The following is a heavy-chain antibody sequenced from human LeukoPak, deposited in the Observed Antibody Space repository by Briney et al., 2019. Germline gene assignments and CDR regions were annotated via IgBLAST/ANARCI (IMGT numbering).Heavy chain of an antibody. CDR2: ISSSSSYT. CDR1: GFTFSDYY. D-gene: IGHD6-19*01. J-gene: IGHJ4*02. Sequence: GGSLRLSCAASGFTFSDYYMSWIRQAPGRGLEWVSYISSSSSYTNYADPVKGRFTISRDNAKNSLYLQMNSLRAEDTAVYYCARGGIAVAGTYYFDYWGQGTLVTVSS. CDR3: ARGGIAVAGTYYFDY. V-gene: IGHV3-11*06.